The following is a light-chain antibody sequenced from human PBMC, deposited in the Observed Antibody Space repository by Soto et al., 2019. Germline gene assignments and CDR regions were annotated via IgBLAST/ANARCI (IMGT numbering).Light chain of an antibody. CDR2: KAS. J-gene: IGKJ3*01. CDR3: QPYNTFLLT. Sequence: DIQLTQSPSTLSASVGDSVTISCRASQIISNWLAWYQQKPGKAPKLLIYKASTLESGVPSRFSGSGSGTDFTLTISSLQPDDFATYYCQPYNTFLLTFGPGTKVDI. V-gene: IGKV1-5*03. CDR1: QIISNW.